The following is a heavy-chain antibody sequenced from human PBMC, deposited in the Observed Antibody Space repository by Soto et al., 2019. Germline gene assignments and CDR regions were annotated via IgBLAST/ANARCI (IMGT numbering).Heavy chain of an antibody. CDR3: AKTDKFNPQSSGWANRFDY. CDR2: ISRSGDST. CDR1: GFTFSSYA. Sequence: EVQLLESGGGLVQPGGSLRLSCAASGFTFSSYAMTWVRQAPGKGLEWVSTISRSGDSTYYRDSVKGRFTISRDNSKNTVYLQMNSLRAEDTAGYYCAKTDKFNPQSSGWANRFDYWGQGTLATVSS. V-gene: IGHV3-23*01. D-gene: IGHD6-19*01. J-gene: IGHJ4*02.